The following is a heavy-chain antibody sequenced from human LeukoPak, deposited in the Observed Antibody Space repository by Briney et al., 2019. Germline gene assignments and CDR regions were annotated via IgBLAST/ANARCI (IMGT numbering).Heavy chain of an antibody. CDR3: ARAFPRGPFDY. V-gene: IGHV1-18*01. Sequence: ASVKVSCKASGGTFSSYAISWVRQAPGQGLEWMGWISTYNGNTNYAQRLQGRVTMTTDTSTSTAYMELRSLRSDDTAVYYCARAFPRGPFDYWGQGTLVTVSS. CDR2: ISTYNGNT. CDR1: GGTFSSYA. J-gene: IGHJ4*02.